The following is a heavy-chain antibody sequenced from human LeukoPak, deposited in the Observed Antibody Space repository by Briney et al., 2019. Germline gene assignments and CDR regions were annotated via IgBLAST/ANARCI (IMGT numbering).Heavy chain of an antibody. CDR3: AREFSWVYFDY. Sequence: ASVKVSCKASGGTFSSYAISWVRQAPGQGLEWMGRIIPIFGTANYAQKVQGRVTITTDESTSTAYMELSSLRSEDTAVYYCAREFSWVYFDYWGQGTLVTVSS. D-gene: IGHD1-26*01. V-gene: IGHV1-69*05. CDR1: GGTFSSYA. CDR2: IIPIFGTA. J-gene: IGHJ4*02.